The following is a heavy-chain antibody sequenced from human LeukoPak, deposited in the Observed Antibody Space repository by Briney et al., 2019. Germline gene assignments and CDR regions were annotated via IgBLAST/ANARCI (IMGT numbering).Heavy chain of an antibody. CDR1: GGPFSGYY. V-gene: IGHV4-34*01. CDR3: ARGRGYNSFDY. J-gene: IGHJ4*02. CDR2: INHSGST. D-gene: IGHD5-24*01. Sequence: SETLSLTCAVYGGPFSGYYWSWIRQPPGKGLEWIGEINHSGSTNYNPSLKSRVTISVDTSKNQFSLKLSSVTAADTAVYYCARGRGYNSFDYWGQGTLVPVSS.